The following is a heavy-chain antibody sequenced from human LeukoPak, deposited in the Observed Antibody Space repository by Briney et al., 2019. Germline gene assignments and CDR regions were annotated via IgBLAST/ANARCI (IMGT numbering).Heavy chain of an antibody. Sequence: SATLSLTCTVSGFSVGSGYYWGWIRQPPGKGLEWIGSIYHSKSSYYNPSLTSRVTISVGTSKNQISLKLSSVTAADTAVYYCARVSGADSGHFQLWGQGTLVTVSS. D-gene: IGHD2-21*02. V-gene: IGHV4-38-2*02. CDR2: IYHSKSS. J-gene: IGHJ1*01. CDR1: GFSVGSGYY. CDR3: ARVSGADSGHFQL.